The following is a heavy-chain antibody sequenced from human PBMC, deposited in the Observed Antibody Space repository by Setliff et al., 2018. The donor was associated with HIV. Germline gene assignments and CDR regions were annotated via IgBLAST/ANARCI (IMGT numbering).Heavy chain of an antibody. V-gene: IGHV1-2*02. CDR1: GYTFSAYF. Sequence: ASVKVSCKTSGYTFSAYFLQWVRQAPGQGLEWIGWISPNTGTTGNALKFQGRVTMTRDTSTSTVYMELRSLTSADTAIYYCARCYYDSSGPTDAFDIWGQGTVVTVSS. D-gene: IGHD3-22*01. CDR3: ARCYYDSSGPTDAFDI. J-gene: IGHJ3*02. CDR2: ISPNTGTT.